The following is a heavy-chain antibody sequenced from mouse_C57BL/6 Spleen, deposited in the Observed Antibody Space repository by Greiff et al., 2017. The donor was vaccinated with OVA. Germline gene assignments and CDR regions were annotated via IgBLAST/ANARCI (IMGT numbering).Heavy chain of an antibody. CDR2: IDPANGNT. D-gene: IGHD2-5*01. J-gene: IGHJ2*01. V-gene: IGHV14-3*01. CDR1: GFNIKNTY. Sequence: EVQLQQSVAELVRPGASVKLSCTASGFNIKNTYMHWVQQRPEQGLEWIGRIDPANGNTNYAPTFQGQATITADTSSNTAYLQLSSLTSEATAIYYGARLDYYSNYDYWGQGTTLTVSS. CDR3: ARLDYYSNYDY.